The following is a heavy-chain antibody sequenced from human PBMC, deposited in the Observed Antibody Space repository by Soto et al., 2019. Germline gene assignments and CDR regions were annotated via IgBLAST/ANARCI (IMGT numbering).Heavy chain of an antibody. D-gene: IGHD2-15*01. CDR3: ARDLSGYCSGGSCYYYGMDV. CDR1: GYTFTSYY. Sequence: QVQLAQSGAEVKKPGASVKVSCKASGYTFTSYYMHWVRQAPGQGLEWMGIINPSGGSTSYAQKFQGRVTMTRDTSTSTVYMELSSLRSEDTAVYYCARDLSGYCSGGSCYYYGMDVWGQGTTVTVSS. CDR2: INPSGGST. V-gene: IGHV1-46*01. J-gene: IGHJ6*02.